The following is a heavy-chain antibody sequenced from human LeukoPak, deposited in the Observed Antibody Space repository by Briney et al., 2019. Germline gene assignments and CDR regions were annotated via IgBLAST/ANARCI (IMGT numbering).Heavy chain of an antibody. CDR1: GFTFNTYS. J-gene: IGHJ4*02. CDR3: ARFYGAGGNHRYYFGS. V-gene: IGHV3-21*01. D-gene: IGHD3-10*01. CDR2: ISSSSDYI. Sequence: GGSLRLSCAASGFTFNTYSMNWVRQAPGKGLEWVSCISSSSDYIYYTDSVKGRFTISGDNARNSLYLQMNSLRVEDTAVYYCARFYGAGGNHRYYFGSWGQGILVTVSS.